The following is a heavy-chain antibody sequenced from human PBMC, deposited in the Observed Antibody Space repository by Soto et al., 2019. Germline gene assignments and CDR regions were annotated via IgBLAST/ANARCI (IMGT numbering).Heavy chain of an antibody. CDR1: GFSLSTNGEC. J-gene: IGHJ4*02. V-gene: IGHV2-5*02. Sequence: QITLKESGPTLVKPTQTLTLTCTFSGFSLSTNGECVGWIRQPPGKALEWLALIYWDDDKRYSPSLKSRLTITKDTSKNQVVLTMTNMDPVDTSTYYCAHNTLYRSTWYGGRFDYWGQGTLVAVSS. D-gene: IGHD6-13*01. CDR3: AHNTLYRSTWYGGRFDY. CDR2: IYWDDDK.